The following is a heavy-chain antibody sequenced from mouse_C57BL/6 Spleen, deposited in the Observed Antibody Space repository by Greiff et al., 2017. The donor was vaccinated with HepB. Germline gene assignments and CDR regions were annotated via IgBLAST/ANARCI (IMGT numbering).Heavy chain of an antibody. CDR1: GYTFTDYN. J-gene: IGHJ3*01. D-gene: IGHD2-5*01. CDR2: INPNNGGT. CDR3: ARGDYSNYGPFAY. Sequence: EVQLQQSGPELVKPGASVKMSCKASGYTFTDYNMHWVKQSHGKSLEWIGYINPNNGGTSYNQKFKCKATLTVNKSSSTAYMELRSLTSEDSAVYYCARGDYSNYGPFAYWGQGTLVTVSA. V-gene: IGHV1-22*01.